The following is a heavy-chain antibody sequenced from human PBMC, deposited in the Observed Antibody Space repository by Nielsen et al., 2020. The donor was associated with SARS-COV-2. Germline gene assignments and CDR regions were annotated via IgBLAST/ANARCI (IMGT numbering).Heavy chain of an antibody. D-gene: IGHD6-13*01. V-gene: IGHV3-7*03. Sequence: GGSLRLSCAASGFTFSSYWMSWVRQAPGKGLEWVANIKQDGSEKYYVDSVKGRFTISRDDAKNSLYLQMNILRAEDTAVYYCARDLWQQLVPGDAFDIWGQGTMVTVSS. CDR3: ARDLWQQLVPGDAFDI. CDR1: GFTFSSYW. J-gene: IGHJ3*02. CDR2: IKQDGSEK.